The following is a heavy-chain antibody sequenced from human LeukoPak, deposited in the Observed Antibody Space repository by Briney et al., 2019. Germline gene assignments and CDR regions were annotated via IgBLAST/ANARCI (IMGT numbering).Heavy chain of an antibody. Sequence: GGSLRLSCAVSGFTFSSYNMNWVRQAPGRGLEWVSYISSSSTTIFYADSVKGRFTISRDDAKNSLYLQMNSLRAEDTAVYYCARKGAYTSRWYGDAFDIWGQGTMVTVSS. CDR2: ISSSSTTI. CDR3: ARKGAYTSRWYGDAFDI. D-gene: IGHD6-13*01. J-gene: IGHJ3*02. V-gene: IGHV3-48*01. CDR1: GFTFSSYN.